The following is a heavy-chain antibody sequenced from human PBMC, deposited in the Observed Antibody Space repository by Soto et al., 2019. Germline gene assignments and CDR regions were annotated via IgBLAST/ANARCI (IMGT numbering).Heavy chain of an antibody. CDR1: GGSISSSSYY. D-gene: IGHD2-8*02. J-gene: IGHJ1*01. Sequence: SETLSLTCTVSGGSISSSSYYWGWIRQPPGKGLEWIGSIYYSGYTYYNPSLKSRVTISVDTSTNQFSLKLRSVTAADTAVYYCARHFPLPPAGAFTFWGQRTLVTVSS. CDR2: IYYSGYT. CDR3: ARHFPLPPAGAFTF. V-gene: IGHV4-39*01.